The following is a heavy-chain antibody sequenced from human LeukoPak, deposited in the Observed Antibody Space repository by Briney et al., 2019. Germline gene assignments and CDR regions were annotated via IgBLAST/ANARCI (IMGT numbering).Heavy chain of an antibody. Sequence: SETLSLTCALYGGSFSGYYWTWVRQPPGKGLEWIGEIHYSGRINYNPSLKSRVNIPLETSKNQPALKLNCLDAADTAVHYIPRHEYSGSYSRLPWFARSGQRTLATV. V-gene: IGHV4-34*01. J-gene: IGHJ5*01. CDR1: GGSFSGYY. CDR2: IHYSGRI. D-gene: IGHD1-26*01. CDR3: PRHEYSGSYSRLPWFAR.